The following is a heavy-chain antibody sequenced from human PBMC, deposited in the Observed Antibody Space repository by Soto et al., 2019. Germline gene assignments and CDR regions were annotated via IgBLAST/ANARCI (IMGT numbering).Heavy chain of an antibody. CDR3: ARDPRSGYDTSGPFSDAFDV. V-gene: IGHV4-31*03. Sequence: SETLSLTCTVSGGSISSGGYYWSWIRQHPGKGLEWIGYIYYSGSTYYNPSLKSRVTISVDTSKNQFSLKLSSVTAADTAVYYCARDPRSGYDTSGPFSDAFDVWGPGTMVTVSS. CDR1: GGSISSGGYY. J-gene: IGHJ3*01. D-gene: IGHD3-22*01. CDR2: IYYSGST.